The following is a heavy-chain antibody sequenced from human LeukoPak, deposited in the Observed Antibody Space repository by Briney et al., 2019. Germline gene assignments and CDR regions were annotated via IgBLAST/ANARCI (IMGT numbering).Heavy chain of an antibody. CDR2: IYPGYSDT. CDR3: ARFALSSSLDY. J-gene: IGHJ4*02. V-gene: IGHV5-51*01. D-gene: IGHD6-13*01. Sequence: GESLKISCKGSGYSFSNYWIAWVRQMPGKGLEWMGIIYPGYSDTRYSPSFQGQVTFSVDTSTSTVYLQWSSLKASDTAIYYCARFALSSSLDYWGQGTLVTVSP. CDR1: GYSFSNYW.